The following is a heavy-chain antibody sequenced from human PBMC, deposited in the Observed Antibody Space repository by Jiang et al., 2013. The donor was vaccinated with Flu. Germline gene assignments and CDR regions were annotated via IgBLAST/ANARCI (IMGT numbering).Heavy chain of an antibody. J-gene: IGHJ3*02. V-gene: IGHV3-33*08. CDR2: IWYDGSNK. Sequence: VQLLESGGGLVQPGGSLTLSCAASGFTFSNSWMTWVRQAPGKGLEWVAVIWYDGSNKYYADSVKGRFTISRDNSKNTLYLQMNSLRAEDTAVYYCARGSYDSSADDAFDIWGQGT. D-gene: IGHD3-22*01. CDR3: ARGSYDSSADDAFDI. CDR1: GFTFSNSW.